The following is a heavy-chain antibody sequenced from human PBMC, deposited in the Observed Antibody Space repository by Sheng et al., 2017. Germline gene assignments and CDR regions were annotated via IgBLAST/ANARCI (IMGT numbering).Heavy chain of an antibody. J-gene: IGHJ4*02. CDR2: SIIVEAP. CDR1: GGSFSGYY. Sequence: QVQLQQWGAGLLKPSETLSLTCAVYGGSFSGYYWSWIRQPPREGGWSGLGKSIIVEAPTTTRPSKSRVTISVDTSKNQFSLKLSSVTAADTAVYYCAREPYYWGQGTLVTVSS. CDR3: AREPYY. V-gene: IGHV4-34*01.